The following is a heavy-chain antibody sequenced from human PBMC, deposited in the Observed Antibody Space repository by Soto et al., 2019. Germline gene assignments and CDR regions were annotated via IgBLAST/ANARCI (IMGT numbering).Heavy chain of an antibody. CDR1: GDSVSSNSAA. CDR3: ARHYGDIVVVPAGPFDY. CDR2: TYYRSKWYN. V-gene: IGHV6-1*01. J-gene: IGHJ4*02. Sequence: PSQTLSLTCAISGDSVSSNSAAWNWIRQSPSRGLEWLGRTYYRSKWYNDYAVSVKSRITINPDTSKNQFSLQLNSVTPEDTAVYYCARHYGDIVVVPAGPFDYWGRGTLVTVSS. D-gene: IGHD2-2*01.